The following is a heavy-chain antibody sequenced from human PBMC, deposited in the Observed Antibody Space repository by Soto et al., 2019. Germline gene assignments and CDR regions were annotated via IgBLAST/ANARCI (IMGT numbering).Heavy chain of an antibody. V-gene: IGHV5-51*01. Sequence: PRESLKISCKGSGYSFTSYWIGWVRQMPGKGLEWMGIIYPGDSDTRYSPSFQGQVTISADKSISTAYLQWSSLKASDTAMYYCARLPIVVVPAANTYYYYYYGMDVWGQGTTVTVSS. CDR1: GYSFTSYW. D-gene: IGHD2-2*01. CDR3: ARLPIVVVPAANTYYYYYYGMDV. CDR2: IYPGDSDT. J-gene: IGHJ6*02.